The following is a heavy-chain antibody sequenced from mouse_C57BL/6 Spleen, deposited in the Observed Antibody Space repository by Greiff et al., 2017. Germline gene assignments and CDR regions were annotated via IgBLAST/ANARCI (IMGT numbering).Heavy chain of an antibody. V-gene: IGHV1-55*01. Sequence: QVQLQQSGAELVKPGASVKMSCKASGYTFTSYWITWVKQRPGQGLAWIGDIYPGSGSTNYNEKFKSKATLTVDTSSSTAYMQLSSLTSEDSAVYYCARDYYGSEDYWGQGTTLTVSS. CDR1: GYTFTSYW. CDR2: IYPGSGST. J-gene: IGHJ2*01. D-gene: IGHD1-1*01. CDR3: ARDYYGSEDY.